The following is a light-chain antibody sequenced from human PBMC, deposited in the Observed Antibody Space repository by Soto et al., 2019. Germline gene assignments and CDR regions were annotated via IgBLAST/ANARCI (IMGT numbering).Light chain of an antibody. V-gene: IGKV1-5*03. CDR2: KAS. CDR1: KSISSW. J-gene: IGKJ1*01. Sequence: DIQMTQSPSTLSASVGDRVTITCRASKSISSWLASYQQKPGNAPKLLIYKASSLESGVPSRFSGSGSGTQFTLAISRLQPDDFATYYCKQYNSYSTFGQGTKVQIK. CDR3: KQYNSYST.